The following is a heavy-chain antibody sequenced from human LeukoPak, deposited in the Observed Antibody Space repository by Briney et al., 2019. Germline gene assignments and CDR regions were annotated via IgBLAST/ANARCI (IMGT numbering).Heavy chain of an antibody. CDR3: ARMLPLITMIVVPGYMDV. CDR1: GGSFSGYY. V-gene: IGHV4-34*01. Sequence: SETLSLTCAVYGGSFSGYYWSWIRQPPGKGLEWIGEINHSGSTNYNPSLKSRVTISVDTSKNQFSLKLSSVTAADTAVYYCARMLPLITMIVVPGYMDVWGKGTTVTVSS. D-gene: IGHD3-22*01. J-gene: IGHJ6*04. CDR2: INHSGST.